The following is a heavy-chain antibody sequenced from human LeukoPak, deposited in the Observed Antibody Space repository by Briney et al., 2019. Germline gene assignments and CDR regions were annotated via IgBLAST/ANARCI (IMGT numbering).Heavy chain of an antibody. CDR2: IKQAGSEN. CDR1: GFIFSSYW. Sequence: PGGSLRLSCAASGFIFSSYWMTWVRQAPGKGLEWVANIKQAGSENSYVDSVKGRFTISRDNAKNSLYLQINSLRAEDTAVYYYATDASRYGLWGQGTLVTVSS. J-gene: IGHJ4*02. D-gene: IGHD1-14*01. CDR3: ATDASRYGL. V-gene: IGHV3-7*01.